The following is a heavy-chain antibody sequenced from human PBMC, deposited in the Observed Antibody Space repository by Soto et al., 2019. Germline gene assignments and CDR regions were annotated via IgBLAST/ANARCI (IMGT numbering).Heavy chain of an antibody. CDR1: GFIFSNYV. CDR2: ISRDGSNT. V-gene: IGHV3-30*14. CDR3: ARDKPWFDP. Sequence: QVQLVESGGGVVQPGRSLRLSCAASGFIFSNYVMHWVRQAPGKGPEWVAVISRDGSNTDYADSVKGRFTISRDNSKNTLYLQMNSLRAEDTAVYYCARDKPWFDPWGQGTLVTVSS. J-gene: IGHJ5*02.